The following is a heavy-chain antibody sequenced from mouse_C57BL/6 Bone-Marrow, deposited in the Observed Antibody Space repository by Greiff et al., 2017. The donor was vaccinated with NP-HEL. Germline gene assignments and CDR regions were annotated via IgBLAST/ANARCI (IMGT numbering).Heavy chain of an antibody. CDR1: GFNIKDYY. Sequence: VHVKQSGAELVRPGASVKLSCTASGFNIKDYYMHWVKQRPEQGLEWIGRIDPEDGDTEYAPKFQGKATMTADTSSNTAYLQLSSLTSEDTAVYYCTPNGFFYAMDYWGQGTSVTVSS. CDR3: TPNGFFYAMDY. J-gene: IGHJ4*01. CDR2: IDPEDGDT. V-gene: IGHV14-1*01.